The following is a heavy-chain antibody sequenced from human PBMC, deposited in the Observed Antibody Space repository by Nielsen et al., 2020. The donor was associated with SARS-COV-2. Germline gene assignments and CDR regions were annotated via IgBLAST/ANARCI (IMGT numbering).Heavy chain of an antibody. D-gene: IGHD6-19*01. V-gene: IGHV3-30-3*01. J-gene: IGHJ4*02. CDR2: ISYDGSNK. Sequence: GESLKISCAASGFTFSSYAMHWVRQAPGKGLEWVAVISYDGSNKYYADSVKGRFTISRDNSKNTLYLQMNSLRAEDTAVYYCARGGNGGWYLDYWGQGTLVTVSS. CDR1: GFTFSSYA. CDR3: ARGGNGGWYLDY.